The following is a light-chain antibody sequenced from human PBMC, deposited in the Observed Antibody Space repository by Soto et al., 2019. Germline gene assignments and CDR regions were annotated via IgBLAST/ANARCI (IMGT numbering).Light chain of an antibody. CDR1: SSDVGRYNY. CDR3: NSYTSTSARV. Sequence: QSALTQPASVSGSPGQSITISCTGTSSDVGRYNYVSWYQQHPGKAPKLMIYEVSNRPSGVSNRFSGSKSGNTASLTISGLQPEDEADYYCNSYTSTSARVFGGGTKVTV. CDR2: EVS. V-gene: IGLV2-14*01. J-gene: IGLJ3*02.